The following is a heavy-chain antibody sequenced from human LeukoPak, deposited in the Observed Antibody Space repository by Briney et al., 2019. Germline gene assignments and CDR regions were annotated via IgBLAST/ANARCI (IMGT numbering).Heavy chain of an antibody. CDR3: TTDSKWEHDY. Sequence: PGGSLRLSCAASGFTFSSYAMSWVRQAPGKGLEWVGRIKSKTDGGTTDYAAPVKGRFTISRDDSKNTLYLQMNSLKTEDTAVYYCTTDSKWEHDYWGQGTLVTVSS. CDR2: IKSKTDGGTT. CDR1: GFTFSSYA. J-gene: IGHJ4*02. D-gene: IGHD1-26*01. V-gene: IGHV3-15*01.